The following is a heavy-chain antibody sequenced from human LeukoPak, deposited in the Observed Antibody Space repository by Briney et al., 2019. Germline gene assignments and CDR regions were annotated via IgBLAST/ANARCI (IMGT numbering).Heavy chain of an antibody. CDR2: MSNSGEKT. CDR1: GFTFSSYS. CDR3: AKGGASVTRYVDY. V-gene: IGHV3-30*18. Sequence: PGGSLRLSCAASGFTFSSYSMQWVRQTPGKGLEWVGIMSNSGEKTFYGEAVKGRFTISRDNSQNTLYLQMNSLRPEDTAVYYCAKGGASVTRYVDYWGQGTLVTVSS. J-gene: IGHJ4*02. D-gene: IGHD4-17*01.